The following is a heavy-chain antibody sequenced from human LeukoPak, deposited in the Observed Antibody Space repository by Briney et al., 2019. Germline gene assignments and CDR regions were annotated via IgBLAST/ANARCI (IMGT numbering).Heavy chain of an antibody. CDR3: AREAVMPVAPVKIGTSDRPLYEYYGLDV. Sequence: GGSLRLPCAASGFTITTNYMNWVRQAPGKGLEWVSVIYGDDETNYADSVKGRFTISRDNSKNTLYLQMNSLRADDTAVYYCAREAVMPVAPVKIGTSDRPLYEYYGLDVWGQGTTVTVS. D-gene: IGHD1/OR15-1a*01. J-gene: IGHJ6*02. CDR2: IYGDDET. V-gene: IGHV3-53*01. CDR1: GFTITTNY.